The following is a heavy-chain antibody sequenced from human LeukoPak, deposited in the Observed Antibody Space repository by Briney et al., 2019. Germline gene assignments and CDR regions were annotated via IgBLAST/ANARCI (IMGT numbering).Heavy chain of an antibody. Sequence: SETLSLTCAVSGGSISSSSSYWGWIRQPPGKGLEWIGSVYYSGSIYYNPSLKSRITISVDTSKNQFSLKLSSVTAADTAVYYCARGVLFDYWGQGTLVTVSS. D-gene: IGHD6-6*01. CDR3: ARGVLFDY. J-gene: IGHJ4*02. CDR2: VYYSGSI. V-gene: IGHV4-39*01. CDR1: GGSISSSSSY.